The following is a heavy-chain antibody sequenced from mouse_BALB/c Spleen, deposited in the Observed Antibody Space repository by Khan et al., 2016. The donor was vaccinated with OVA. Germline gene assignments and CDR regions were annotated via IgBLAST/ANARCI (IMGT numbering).Heavy chain of an antibody. CDR2: IYPGTGSI. CDR3: ARWGGSGYDAMDD. CDR1: GYIFTNYW. J-gene: IGHJ4*01. V-gene: IGHV1-76*01. Sequence: QVQLQQSGAELVRPGASVKLSCKTSGYIFTNYWIHWIKQRPGQGLEWIARIYPGTGSIYYNEKFKGRATLTADKSSSTAYMQLSRLKSEDSAVFFFARWGGSGYDAMDDWGQGTLVTVSS. D-gene: IGHD1-1*01.